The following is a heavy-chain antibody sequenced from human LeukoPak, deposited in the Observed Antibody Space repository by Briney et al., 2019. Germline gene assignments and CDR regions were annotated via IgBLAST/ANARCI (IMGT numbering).Heavy chain of an antibody. J-gene: IGHJ4*02. CDR2: INSDGYSL. D-gene: IGHD6-13*01. CDR3: ARLGYSSSWYYFDY. CDR1: GFTSSSYW. Sequence: GGSLRLSCAASGFTSSSYWMHWVRQAPGKGLVWVSRINSDGYSLSYADSVKGRFTISRDNAKNTLYLEMNSLRAEDTAVYSCARLGYSSSWYYFDYWGQGTLVTVSS. V-gene: IGHV3-74*01.